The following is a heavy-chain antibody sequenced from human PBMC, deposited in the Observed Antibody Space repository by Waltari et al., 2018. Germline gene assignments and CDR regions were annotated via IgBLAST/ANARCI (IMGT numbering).Heavy chain of an antibody. CDR3: ARGPLAARPFDY. D-gene: IGHD6-6*01. J-gene: IGHJ4*02. V-gene: IGHV5-51*01. CDR1: GYSFTSYW. CDR2: INHSGST. Sequence: EVQLVQSGAEVKKPGESLKISCKGSGYSFTSYWIGWVRQMPGKGLEWIGEINHSGSTNYNPSLKSRVTISVDTSKNQFSLKLSSVTAADTAVYYCARGPLAARPFDYWGQGTLVTVSS.